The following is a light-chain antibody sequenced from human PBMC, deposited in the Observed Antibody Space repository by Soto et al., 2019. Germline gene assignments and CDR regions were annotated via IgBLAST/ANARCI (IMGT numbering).Light chain of an antibody. V-gene: IGKV3-15*01. CDR1: QSISSSY. CDR2: GAS. J-gene: IGKJ1*01. CDR3: QQYNNWPPWT. Sequence: EIVLTQSPGTLSLSPGERATLSCRASQSISSSYFAWYQQKPGQAPRLLIYGASTRATGIPARFSGSGSGTEFTLTISSLQSEDFAVYYCQQYNNWPPWTFGQGTKVDIK.